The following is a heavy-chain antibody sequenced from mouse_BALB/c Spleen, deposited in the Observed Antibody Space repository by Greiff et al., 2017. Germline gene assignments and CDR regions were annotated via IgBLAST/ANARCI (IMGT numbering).Heavy chain of an antibody. V-gene: IGHV1S137*01. Sequence: VQLQQSGAELVRPGVSVKISCKGSGYTFTDYAMHWVKQSHAKSLEWIGVISTYYGDASYNQKFKGKATMTVDKSSSTAYMELARLTSEDSAIYYCAREDGNAYAMDYWGQGTSVTVSS. CDR2: ISTYYGDA. CDR1: GYTFTDYA. J-gene: IGHJ4*01. CDR3: AREDGNAYAMDY. D-gene: IGHD2-1*01.